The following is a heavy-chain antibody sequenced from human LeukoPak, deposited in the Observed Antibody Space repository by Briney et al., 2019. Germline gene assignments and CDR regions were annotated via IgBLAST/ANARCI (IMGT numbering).Heavy chain of an antibody. CDR2: INHSGST. CDR1: GGSFSGYY. V-gene: IGHV4-34*01. D-gene: IGHD2-2*02. CDR3: ARVRQKVPAAIPISYFDY. J-gene: IGHJ4*02. Sequence: PSETLSLTCAVYGGSFSGYYWSWIRQPPGKGLEWIGEINHSGSTNYNPSLKSRVAVSVDTSKNQFSLKLSSVTAADTAVYYCARVRQKVPAAIPISYFDYWGQGTLVTVSS.